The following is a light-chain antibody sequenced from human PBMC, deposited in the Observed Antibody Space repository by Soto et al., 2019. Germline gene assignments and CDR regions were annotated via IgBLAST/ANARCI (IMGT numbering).Light chain of an antibody. CDR3: QQYGSSGT. CDR1: QSVSSN. Sequence: EIVMTQSPATLSVSPGERASLSCRVSQSVSSNFAWYQPKPGQAPSLLIYGASTRATGIPDRFSGSGSGTDFTLTISRLEPEDFAVYYCQQYGSSGTFGQGTKVDIK. CDR2: GAS. J-gene: IGKJ1*01. V-gene: IGKV3-20*01.